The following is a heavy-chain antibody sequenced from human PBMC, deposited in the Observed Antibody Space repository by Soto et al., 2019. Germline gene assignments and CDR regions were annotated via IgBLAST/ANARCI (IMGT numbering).Heavy chain of an antibody. V-gene: IGHV3-33*01. D-gene: IGHD3-3*02. CDR3: ASSITPGYFAL. Sequence: QVQLVESGGGVVQPGRSLRLSCAASGFTFSSYGMHWVRQAPGKGLEWVAVIWYDGSNKYYADSVKGRFTISRDNSKNTLYLQMNSLRAEDTAVYYCASSITPGYFALWGSGTLVTVSS. CDR1: GFTFSSYG. J-gene: IGHJ2*01. CDR2: IWYDGSNK.